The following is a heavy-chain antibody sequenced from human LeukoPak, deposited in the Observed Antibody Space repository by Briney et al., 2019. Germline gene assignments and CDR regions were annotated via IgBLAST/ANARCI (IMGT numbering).Heavy chain of an antibody. D-gene: IGHD3-10*01. CDR1: GGSFSGYY. CDR3: ARGGGYYGSGSYNY. CDR2: INHSGST. J-gene: IGHJ4*02. Sequence: SETLSLTCAVYGGSFSGYYWSWIRQPPGKGLEWIGEINHSGSTNYNPSLKSRVTISVDTSKSQFSLKLSSVTAADTAVFYCARGGGYYGSGSYNYWGQGTLVTVSS. V-gene: IGHV4-34*01.